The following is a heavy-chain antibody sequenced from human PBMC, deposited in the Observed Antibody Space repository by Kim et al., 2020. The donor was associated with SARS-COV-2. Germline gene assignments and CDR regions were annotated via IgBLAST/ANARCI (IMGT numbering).Heavy chain of an antibody. V-gene: IGHV1-69*13. D-gene: IGHD1-26*01. CDR1: GGTFSSYA. CDR3: ARRVESGSRGGMFDY. J-gene: IGHJ4*02. Sequence: SVKVSCKASGGTFSSYAISWVRQAPGQGLEWMGGIIPIFGTANYAQKFQGRVTITADESTSTAYMELSSLRSEDTAVYYCARRVESGSRGGMFDYWGQGTLVTVSS. CDR2: IIPIFGTA.